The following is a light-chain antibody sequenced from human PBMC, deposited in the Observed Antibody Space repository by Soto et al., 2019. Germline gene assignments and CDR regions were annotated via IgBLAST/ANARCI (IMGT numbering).Light chain of an antibody. CDR1: QSISIW. Sequence: DIQMTQSPSTLSASVGDRVTITCRASQSISIWLAWYQQKPGEAPKLLIYKASTLEGGVPSRFSGSGSGTEFTLTISSLQPDDFATYYCQQYNTYSFGPGTKVDIK. J-gene: IGKJ3*01. CDR3: QQYNTYS. CDR2: KAS. V-gene: IGKV1-5*03.